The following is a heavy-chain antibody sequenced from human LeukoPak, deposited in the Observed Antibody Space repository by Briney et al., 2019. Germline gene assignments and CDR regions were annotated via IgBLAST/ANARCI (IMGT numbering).Heavy chain of an antibody. CDR1: GFTFSDYY. CDR2: ISSSGTTI. CDR3: ARDYRSTFDY. V-gene: IGHV3-11*01. J-gene: IGHJ4*02. D-gene: IGHD1-26*01. Sequence: PGGSLRLSCAASGFTFSDYYMSWIRQAPGKGLEWVSYISSSGTTISYTDSVRGRFTISRDNAKNSLYLQMNSLRAEDTAVYYCARDYRSTFDYWGRGTLVTVSS.